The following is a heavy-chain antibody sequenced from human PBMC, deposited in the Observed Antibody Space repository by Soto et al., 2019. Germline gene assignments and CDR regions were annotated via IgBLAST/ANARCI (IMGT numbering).Heavy chain of an antibody. CDR1: GYTFTTYG. J-gene: IGHJ3*02. D-gene: IGHD5-18*01. CDR2: ISAYNGNT. V-gene: IGHV1-18*01. Sequence: ASVKVSCKASGYTFTTYGISWVRQAPGQGLEWMGWISAYNGNTNYAQRVQGRVTMTTDTSTSTAYMELRSLTSEDTALYYCARDYYGDTASSLDAFDIWGQATMVAVSS. CDR3: ARDYYGDTASSLDAFDI.